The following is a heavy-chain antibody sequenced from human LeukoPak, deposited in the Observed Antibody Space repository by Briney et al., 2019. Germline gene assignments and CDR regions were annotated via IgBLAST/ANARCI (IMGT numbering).Heavy chain of an antibody. CDR2: ISYDGSNK. J-gene: IGHJ5*02. Sequence: PGRSLRLSCEASGFTFSSYGMHWVRQAPGKGLEWVAVISYDGSNKYYADSVKGRLTISRDNSKNTLYLQMNSLRTEDTAVYYCARTRAAAGYSSFWFDPWGQGTLVTVSS. CDR1: GFTFSSYG. CDR3: ARTRAAAGYSSFWFDP. D-gene: IGHD6-13*01. V-gene: IGHV3-30*03.